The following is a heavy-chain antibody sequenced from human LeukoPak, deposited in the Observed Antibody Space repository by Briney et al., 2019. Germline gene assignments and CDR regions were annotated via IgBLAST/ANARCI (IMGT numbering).Heavy chain of an antibody. Sequence: PSETLSLTCTVSGGSISSSSYYWGWIRQPPVKGLEWIGSIYYSGSTYYNPSLKSRVTISVDTSKNQFSLKLSSVTAADTAVYYCARAGYCSSTSCYAFDPWGQGTLVTVSS. V-gene: IGHV4-39*01. D-gene: IGHD2-2*01. J-gene: IGHJ5*02. CDR2: IYYSGST. CDR3: ARAGYCSSTSCYAFDP. CDR1: GGSISSSSYY.